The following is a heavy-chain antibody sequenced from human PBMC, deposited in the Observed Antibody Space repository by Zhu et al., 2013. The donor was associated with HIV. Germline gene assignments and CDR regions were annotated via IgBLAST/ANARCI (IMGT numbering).Heavy chain of an antibody. CDR2: INHSGST. CDR1: GGSFSGYY. CDR3: ARVNHRDYRSRGTDDAFDI. D-gene: IGHD6-13*01. J-gene: IGHJ3*02. Sequence: QVQLQQWGAGLLKPSETLSLTCAVYGGSFSGYYWSWIRQPPGKGLEWIGEINHSGSTNYNPSLKSRVTISVDTSKNQFSLKLSSVTAADTAVYYCARVNHRDYRSRGTDDAFDIVGPRDNGHRLF. V-gene: IGHV4-34*01.